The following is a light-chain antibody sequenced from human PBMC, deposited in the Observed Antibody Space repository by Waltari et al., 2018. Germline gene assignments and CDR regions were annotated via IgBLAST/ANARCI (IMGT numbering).Light chain of an antibody. J-gene: IGKJ4*01. CDR1: QAPSNY. CDR2: AAS. CDR3: QHLDNYPT. V-gene: IGKV1-9*01. Sequence: QLTPSPSSLSASVGDRVTITCRASQAPSNYLAWYQQKPGKAPRLLIYAASTLQSGVPPRFSGSDSGTAFTLTISGLQPEDFATYFCQHLDNYPTFGGGTRVENK.